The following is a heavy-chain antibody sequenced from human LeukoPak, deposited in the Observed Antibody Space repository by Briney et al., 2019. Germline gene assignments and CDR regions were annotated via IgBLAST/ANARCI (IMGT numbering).Heavy chain of an antibody. CDR2: SYTSGST. CDR1: GGSISSYY. J-gene: IGHJ5*02. D-gene: IGHD2-8*01. V-gene: IGHV4-4*07. CDR3: ASSSNGGWFDP. Sequence: SETLSLTCPVSGGSISSYYWSWIRQPAGKGLEWIGRSYTSGSTNYNPSLKSRVTMSVDTSKNQFALKLSSVTAADTAVYYCASSSNGGWFDPWVEGTLVTVSS.